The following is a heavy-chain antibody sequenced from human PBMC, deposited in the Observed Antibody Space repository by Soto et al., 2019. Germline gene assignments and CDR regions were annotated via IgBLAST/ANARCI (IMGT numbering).Heavy chain of an antibody. CDR2: IYYSGST. CDR3: ARLPRSYRYTGGRYFDY. V-gene: IGHV4-30-4*01. D-gene: IGHD3-16*02. J-gene: IGHJ4*02. CDR1: GGSIRSGDYY. Sequence: SETLSLTCTVSGGSIRSGDYYWSWIRQPPGKGLESTGYIYYSGSTYYNPSLKSRVTISVDTSKNQFSLKLSSVTAADTAVYYCARLPRSYRYTGGRYFDYWGQGTLVTVSS.